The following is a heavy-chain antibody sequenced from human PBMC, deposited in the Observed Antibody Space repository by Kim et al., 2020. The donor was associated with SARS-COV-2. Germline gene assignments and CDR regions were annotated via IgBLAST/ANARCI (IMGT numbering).Heavy chain of an antibody. Sequence: ASVKVSCKASGYTFTNDAMIWMRQAPGQGLEWMVWIKTNTGNPTYAQGFTGRFVFSMNTSITTAYLQISNLKAEDTAVYYCATGGRAAGSGDYFDYWGQGTLVTVSS. CDR3: ATGGRAAGSGDYFDY. CDR2: IKTNTGNP. J-gene: IGHJ4*02. D-gene: IGHD6-13*01. CDR1: GYTFTNDA. V-gene: IGHV7-4-1*02.